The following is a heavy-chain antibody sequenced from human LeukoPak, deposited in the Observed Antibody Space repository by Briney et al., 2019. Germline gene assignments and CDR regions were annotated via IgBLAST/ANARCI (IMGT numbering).Heavy chain of an antibody. CDR3: VKVYFYYGSGTLDYYGMDV. D-gene: IGHD3-10*01. CDR1: GFTFNNYA. J-gene: IGHJ6*02. Sequence: PGGSLRLSCDASGFTFNNYAMSWVRQAPGKGLEWVSTISDRGDSKYYVDSVKGRFIISRDNSKNTLYLQMNTLRAEDTALYYCVKVYFYYGSGTLDYYGMDVWGQGTTVTVPS. V-gene: IGHV3-23*01. CDR2: ISDRGDSK.